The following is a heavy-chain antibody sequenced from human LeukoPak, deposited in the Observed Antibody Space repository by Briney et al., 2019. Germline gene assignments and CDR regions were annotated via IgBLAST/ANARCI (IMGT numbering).Heavy chain of an antibody. V-gene: IGHV3-11*01. CDR3: AKLPRDSTGYYLGAFDF. D-gene: IGHD3-22*01. J-gene: IGHJ3*01. Sequence: GGSLRLSCAASGLTFSDYYTSWIRQAPGKGLEWVSYISSSGSAIYYADSVKGRFTISRDNAKNSLYLQMKSLRAEDTAVYYCAKLPRDSTGYYLGAFDFWGLGTMVAVSS. CDR2: ISSSGSAI. CDR1: GLTFSDYY.